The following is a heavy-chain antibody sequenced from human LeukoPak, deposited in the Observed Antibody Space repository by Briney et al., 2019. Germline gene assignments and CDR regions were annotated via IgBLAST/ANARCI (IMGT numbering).Heavy chain of an antibody. J-gene: IGHJ4*02. Sequence: GGSLRLSCAASGFTFSSYEMNWVRQAPGKGLEWVSYISSSGTPIHYADSVKGQFTIPRDNAKNSLFLQMNSLRAEDTAVYYCAREKTACGGDCYDSWGQGTLVTVSS. D-gene: IGHD2-21*01. V-gene: IGHV3-48*03. CDR1: GFTFSSYE. CDR3: AREKTACGGDCYDS. CDR2: ISSSGTPI.